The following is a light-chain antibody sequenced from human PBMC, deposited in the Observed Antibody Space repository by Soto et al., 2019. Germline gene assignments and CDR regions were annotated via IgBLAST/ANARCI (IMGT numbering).Light chain of an antibody. CDR2: GNS. V-gene: IGLV1-40*01. CDR1: SSNIGAGYD. J-gene: IGLJ3*02. CDR3: QSYDSSLSGSRV. Sequence: QSVLTQPPSVSGSPGQRVTISCTGISSNIGAGYDVHWYQQLPGTAPKLLIYGNSKRPSGVPDRFSGSKSGTSASLAITGLQAEDEADYYCQSYDSSLSGSRVFGGGTKLTVL.